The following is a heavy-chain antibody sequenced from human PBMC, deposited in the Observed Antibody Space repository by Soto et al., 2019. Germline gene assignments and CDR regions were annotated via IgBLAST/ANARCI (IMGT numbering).Heavy chain of an antibody. V-gene: IGHV3-13*04. Sequence: PGGSLRLSCAASGFTFSSYDMHWVRQATGKGLEWVSAIGTAGDTYYPGSVKGRFTISRENAKNSLYLQMNSLRAGDTAVYYFARGGRGLLWFGELLHNIWFDPWGQGTLVTVSS. CDR2: IGTAGDT. D-gene: IGHD3-10*01. CDR3: ARGGRGLLWFGELLHNIWFDP. J-gene: IGHJ5*02. CDR1: GFTFSSYD.